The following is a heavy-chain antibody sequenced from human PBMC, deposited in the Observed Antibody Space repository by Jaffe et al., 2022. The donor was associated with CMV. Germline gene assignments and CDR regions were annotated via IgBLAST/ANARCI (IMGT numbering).Heavy chain of an antibody. CDR2: ISGSGGST. J-gene: IGHJ4*02. Sequence: EVQLVESGGGLVQPGGSLRLSCAASGFTFSSYAMSWVRQAPGKGLEWVSAISGSGGSTYYADSVKGRFTISRDNSKNTLYLQMNSLRAEDTAVYYCAREKGWELSTTGPYFDYWGQGTLVTVSS. V-gene: IGHV3-23*04. CDR3: AREKGWELSTTGPYFDY. D-gene: IGHD1-26*01. CDR1: GFTFSSYA.